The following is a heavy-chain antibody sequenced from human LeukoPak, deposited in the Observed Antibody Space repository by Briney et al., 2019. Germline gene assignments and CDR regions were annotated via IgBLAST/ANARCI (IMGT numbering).Heavy chain of an antibody. D-gene: IGHD6-19*01. CDR3: ARDGDSSGWTRSDY. J-gene: IGHJ4*02. CDR1: GGSISSTSYY. Sequence: SETLSLTCTVSGGSISSTSYYWGWIRQPPGKGLEWIGSIYYSGSTYYNPSLKSRVAISADRSKNQFSLKLSSVTAADTAVYYCARDGDSSGWTRSDYWGQGTLVTVSS. CDR2: IYYSGST. V-gene: IGHV4-39*07.